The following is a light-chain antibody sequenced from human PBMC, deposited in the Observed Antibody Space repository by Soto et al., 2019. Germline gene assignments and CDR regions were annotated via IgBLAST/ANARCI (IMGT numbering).Light chain of an antibody. V-gene: IGKV1-5*01. CDR1: QTISSW. CDR2: DVS. CDR3: QQYNSYSPT. Sequence: DIQMTQSPSTLSASVGDRVTITCRANQTISSWLAWYQQKPGKAPKLLIYDVSSLESGVPSRFSGSGSGTEFTLTISSLQPDDFATYYCQQYNSYSPTFGQGTKVEIK. J-gene: IGKJ1*01.